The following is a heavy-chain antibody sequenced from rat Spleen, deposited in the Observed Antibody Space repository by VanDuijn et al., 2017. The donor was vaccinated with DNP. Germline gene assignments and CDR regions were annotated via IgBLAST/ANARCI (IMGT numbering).Heavy chain of an antibody. CDR3: ARRRLPYWYFDF. V-gene: IGHV1-43*01. J-gene: IGHJ1*01. CDR1: GYTFTTYY. Sequence: QVQLQQSGAELAKPGSSVKISCKASGYTFTTYYITWLKQTTGQGREYLGYINTGSGATNYNEKFKGKATLTADKSSSTAFMHLSSLTPDDSAVYYCARRRLPYWYFDFWGPGTMVTVSS. CDR2: INTGSGAT. D-gene: IGHD1-4*01.